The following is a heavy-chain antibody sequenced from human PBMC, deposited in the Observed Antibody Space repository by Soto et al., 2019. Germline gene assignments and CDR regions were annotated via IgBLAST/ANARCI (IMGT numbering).Heavy chain of an antibody. J-gene: IGHJ4*02. CDR2: FRASGDGGTT. CDR1: GFTFSSYS. V-gene: IGHV3-23*01. CDR3: AKKVNSGPGSQYFDY. D-gene: IGHD3-10*01. Sequence: GGSLRLSCAASGFTFSSYSMSWVRQAPGKGLEWVSGFRASGDGGTTYYADSVKGRFTISRDNSKNMLFLQMNSLRAEDTAIYYCAKKVNSGPGSQYFDYWGQGTLVTVSS.